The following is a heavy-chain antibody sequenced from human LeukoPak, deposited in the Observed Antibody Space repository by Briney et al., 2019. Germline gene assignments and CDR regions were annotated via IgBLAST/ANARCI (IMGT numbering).Heavy chain of an antibody. J-gene: IGHJ6*02. CDR1: GGTFSSYA. CDR2: IIPIFGTA. CDR3: AREWIQLWTYYYYGMDV. D-gene: IGHD5-18*01. V-gene: IGHV1-69*13. Sequence: SVKVSCKASGGTFSSYAISWVRQAPGQGLEWMGGIIPIFGTANYAQKFQGRVMITADESTSTVYMELSSLRSEDTAVYYCAREWIQLWTYYYYGMDVWGQGTTVTVSS.